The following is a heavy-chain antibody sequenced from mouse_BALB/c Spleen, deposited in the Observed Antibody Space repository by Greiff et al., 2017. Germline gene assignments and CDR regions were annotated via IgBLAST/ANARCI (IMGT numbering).Heavy chain of an antibody. V-gene: IGHV7-3*02. CDR3: ARDTDGFFDY. D-gene: IGHD2-3*01. Sequence: EVKLVESGGGLVQPGGSLRLSCATSGFTFTDYYMSWVRQPPGKALEWLGFIRNKANGYTTEYSASVKGRFTISRDNSQSILYLQMNTLRAEDSATYYCARDTDGFFDYWGQGTTLTVSS. CDR2: IRNKANGYTT. J-gene: IGHJ2*01. CDR1: GFTFTDYY.